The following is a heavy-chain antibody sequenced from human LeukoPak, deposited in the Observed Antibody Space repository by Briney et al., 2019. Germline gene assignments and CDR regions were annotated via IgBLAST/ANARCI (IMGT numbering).Heavy chain of an antibody. CDR3: ASVYCSSTSCFDAFDI. J-gene: IGHJ3*02. CDR2: IKKDGSDK. CDR1: GFIFSSYW. Sequence: PGGSLRLSCAASGFIFSSYWMSWVRQAPGEGLEWVANIKKDGSDKYYVDSVKGRFTISRDNAKNSLYLQMNSLRAEDTAVYYCASVYCSSTSCFDAFDIWGRGTMVTVSS. V-gene: IGHV3-7*01. D-gene: IGHD2-2*01.